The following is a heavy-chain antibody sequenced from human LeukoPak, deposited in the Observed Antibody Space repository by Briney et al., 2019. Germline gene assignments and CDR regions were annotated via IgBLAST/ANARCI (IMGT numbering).Heavy chain of an antibody. Sequence: SETLSLTCTVSGGPISSYYWSWIRQPPGKGLEWIGYIYYSGSTNYNPSLKSRVTISVDTSKNQFSLKLSSVTAADTAVYYCARGDFWSGPGDVWGKGTTVTVSS. CDR3: ARGDFWSGPGDV. V-gene: IGHV4-59*01. CDR1: GGPISSYY. CDR2: IYYSGST. J-gene: IGHJ6*04. D-gene: IGHD3-3*01.